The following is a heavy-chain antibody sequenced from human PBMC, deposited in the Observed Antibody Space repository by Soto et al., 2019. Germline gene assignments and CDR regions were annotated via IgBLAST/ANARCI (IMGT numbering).Heavy chain of an antibody. Sequence: QVQLVESGGGLVKPGGSLRLSCAASGFTFNDYYMTWIRQAPGKGLEWISYISISGSNIHYADSVKGRFTISRDNAKKSLYLQMDSLRAEDTAVYFCARGWRYDFWSGYFEFWGQGALVTVSS. CDR3: ARGWRYDFWSGYFEF. CDR2: ISISGSNI. D-gene: IGHD3-3*01. CDR1: GFTFNDYY. J-gene: IGHJ4*02. V-gene: IGHV3-11*01.